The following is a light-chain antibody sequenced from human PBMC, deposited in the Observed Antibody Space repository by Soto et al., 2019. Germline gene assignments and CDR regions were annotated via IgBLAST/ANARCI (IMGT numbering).Light chain of an antibody. CDR3: SSFTTIGTVI. V-gene: IGLV2-14*01. Sequence: QSALTQPASESGSPGQSITISCTGTDTDIGSYLYVSWFQQHPGKAPKVVIFEVNNRPAGISDRFSGSKSGNTASLTISGLKPEDEANYFCSSFTTIGTVIFGGGTKLTVL. J-gene: IGLJ2*01. CDR1: DTDIGSYLY. CDR2: EVN.